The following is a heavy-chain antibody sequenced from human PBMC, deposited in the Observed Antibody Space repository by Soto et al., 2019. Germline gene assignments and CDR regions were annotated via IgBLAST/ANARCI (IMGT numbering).Heavy chain of an antibody. CDR1: GDSITTYKW. D-gene: IGHD7-27*01. CDR2: IYDSGNT. J-gene: IGHJ6*02. Sequence: SETLSLTCGVSGDSITTYKWWTWVRQTPGKGLEWIGEIYDSGNTRYSPSLKSRVTISKDTSKNELSLKLNSVTVADTAVYYCATCQLGEYYYAMDIWGQGTTVTVSS. CDR3: ATCQLGEYYYAMDI. V-gene: IGHV4-4*02.